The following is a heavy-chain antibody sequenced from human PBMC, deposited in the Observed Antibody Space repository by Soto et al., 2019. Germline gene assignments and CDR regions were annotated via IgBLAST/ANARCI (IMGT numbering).Heavy chain of an antibody. Sequence: GGSLRLSCAASGFTFSSHAMSWVRQAPGKGLEWVSAISGSGGSTYYADSVKGRFTITRDNSKNTLYLQMNSLRAADTAVYYCAKTSGWPGSYFYYGMDVWGQGTTVTVSS. J-gene: IGHJ6*02. CDR1: GFTFSSHA. V-gene: IGHV3-23*01. CDR2: ISGSGGST. CDR3: AKTSGWPGSYFYYGMDV. D-gene: IGHD6-25*01.